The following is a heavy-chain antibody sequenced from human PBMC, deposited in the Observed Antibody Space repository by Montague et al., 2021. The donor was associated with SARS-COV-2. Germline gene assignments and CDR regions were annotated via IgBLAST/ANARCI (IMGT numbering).Heavy chain of an antibody. CDR3: ARGTRYYHDSTYYFDL. J-gene: IGHJ2*01. CDR1: GGSIGSGSYS. V-gene: IGHV4-61*01. CDR2: VFYSGSI. D-gene: IGHD3-22*01. Sequence: SETLSLTCTVSGGSIGSGSYSWSWIRQPPGKGLEWIGYVFYSGSINYNPSLKSRVILSIDTSKNQFSLKLSSVTAADTAVYFCARGTRYYHDSTYYFDLWGRGTLVTVSS.